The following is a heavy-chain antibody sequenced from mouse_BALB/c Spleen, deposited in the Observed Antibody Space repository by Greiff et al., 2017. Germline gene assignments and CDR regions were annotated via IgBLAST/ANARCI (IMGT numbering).Heavy chain of an antibody. V-gene: IGHV1S22*01. CDR3: TRSLITTATYFDY. Sequence: LQQPGSELVRPGASVKLSCKASGYTFTSYWMHWVKQRPGQGLEWIGNIYPGSGSTNYDEKFKSKATLTVDTSSSTAYMQLSSLTSEDSAVYYCTRSLITTATYFDYWGQGTTLTVSS. D-gene: IGHD1-2*01. CDR1: GYTFTSYW. J-gene: IGHJ2*01. CDR2: IYPGSGST.